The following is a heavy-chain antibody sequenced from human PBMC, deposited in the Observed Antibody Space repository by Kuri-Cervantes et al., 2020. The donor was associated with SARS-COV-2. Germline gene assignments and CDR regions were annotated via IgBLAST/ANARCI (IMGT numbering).Heavy chain of an antibody. CDR1: GFTFGDYA. Sequence: GESLKISCTASGFTFGDYAVSWVRQAPGKGLEWVGFIRSKAYGGTTEYAASVKGRFTISRDDSKSIAYLQMNSLKTEDTAVYYCTYDFWSGYYAPGYYYYMDVWGKGTTVTVSS. CDR3: TYDFWSGYYAPGYYYYMDV. D-gene: IGHD3-3*01. V-gene: IGHV3-49*04. J-gene: IGHJ6*03. CDR2: IRSKAYGGTT.